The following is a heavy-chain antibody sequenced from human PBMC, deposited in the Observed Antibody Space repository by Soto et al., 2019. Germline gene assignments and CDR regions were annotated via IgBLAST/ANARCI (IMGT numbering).Heavy chain of an antibody. J-gene: IGHJ4*01. V-gene: IGHV1-18*01. CDR2: ISPSTGNT. CDR1: GYTFMNYA. Sequence: QVHLVQSGAEMKEPGASVKVSCQASGYTFMNYAISWVRQAPGQGLEWMGWISPSTGNTDQAQGFQARVTLTLDSSTSTANMGVRRLGTDDTAVYYCARCYCSPGSCYACCPLALWGPGTLVTDSS. D-gene: IGHD2-15*01. CDR3: ARCYCSPGSCYACCPLAL.